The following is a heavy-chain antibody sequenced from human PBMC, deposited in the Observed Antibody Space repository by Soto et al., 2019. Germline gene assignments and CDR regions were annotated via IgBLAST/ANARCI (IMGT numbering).Heavy chain of an antibody. V-gene: IGHV4-30-4*01. CDR1: GGSISSGDYY. CDR2: IYYSGST. D-gene: IGHD1-1*01. Sequence: PSETLSLTCTVSGGSISSGDYYWSWIRQPPGKGLEWIGYIYYSGSTYYNPSLKSRVTISVDTSKNQFSLKLSSVTAADTAVYYCATAPALKWNDEKWFDPWGQGTLGTASS. J-gene: IGHJ5*02. CDR3: ATAPALKWNDEKWFDP.